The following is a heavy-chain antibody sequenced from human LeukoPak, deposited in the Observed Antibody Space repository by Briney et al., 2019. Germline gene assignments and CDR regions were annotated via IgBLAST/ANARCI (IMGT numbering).Heavy chain of an antibody. CDR1: GYTFTVYY. J-gene: IGHJ1*01. CDR3: ARDPGIGVAGTDFQH. V-gene: IGHV1-2*06. CDR2: INPNSGGT. Sequence: GASVKVSCKPSGYTFTVYYMNWVRQAPGQGLEWMGRINPNSGGTNYAQNFQGRVTMTRDTSISTAYMELSSLRSDDTAVYYCARDPGIGVAGTDFQHWGQGTLVTVSS. D-gene: IGHD6-19*01.